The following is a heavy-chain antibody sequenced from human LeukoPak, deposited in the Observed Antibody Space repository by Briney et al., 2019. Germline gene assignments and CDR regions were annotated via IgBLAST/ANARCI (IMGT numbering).Heavy chain of an antibody. CDR2: ISGSNGNT. Sequence: ASVKVSCKASSYTFTRYGISWVRQAPGQGLEWMGWISGSNGNTNYAQKFQGRVTMTRDTSISTAYMELSRLRSDDTAVYYCARGDSSGYYLLDYWGQGTLVTVSS. J-gene: IGHJ4*02. CDR1: SYTFTRYG. D-gene: IGHD3-22*01. V-gene: IGHV1-18*01. CDR3: ARGDSSGYYLLDY.